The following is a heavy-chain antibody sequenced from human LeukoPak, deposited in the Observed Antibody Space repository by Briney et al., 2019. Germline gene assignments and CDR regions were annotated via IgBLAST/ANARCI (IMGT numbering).Heavy chain of an antibody. J-gene: IGHJ4*02. CDR3: ARGENYYDSSGRASYFDY. Sequence: GGSLRLSCAASGFTFSSYSINWVRQAPGKGLEWVSSISSSSSYIYYADSVKGRFTISRDNAKNSLYLQMNSLRAEDTAVYYCARGENYYDSSGRASYFDYWGQGTLVTVSS. CDR1: GFTFSSYS. V-gene: IGHV3-21*01. D-gene: IGHD3-22*01. CDR2: ISSSSSYI.